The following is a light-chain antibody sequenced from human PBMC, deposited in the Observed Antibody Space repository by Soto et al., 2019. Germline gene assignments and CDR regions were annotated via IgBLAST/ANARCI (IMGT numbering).Light chain of an antibody. Sequence: EIVMTQSPATLSVSPGERATLSCRASQSLNDNLAWYQQKPGQAPRLLIYGTSTRATGIPARFSGSGSGTEFTLTISSLQSEDFAVYYCQQYNNWPHTFGQGTKLEIK. CDR1: QSLNDN. V-gene: IGKV3-15*01. J-gene: IGKJ2*01. CDR2: GTS. CDR3: QQYNNWPHT.